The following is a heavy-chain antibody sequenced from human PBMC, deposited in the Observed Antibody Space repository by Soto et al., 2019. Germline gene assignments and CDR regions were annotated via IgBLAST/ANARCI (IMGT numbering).Heavy chain of an antibody. CDR3: VKPKEHFYDSSPGET. Sequence: GGSLRLSCAASGFTFSNYGMHWVRQAPGKGLEWVAIISFDGNNKYYSDSVKGRFTISRDNSKNMVFLQMNSLRPEDTAVYYCVKPKEHFYDSSPGETWGQGTPVTVSS. V-gene: IGHV3-30*18. D-gene: IGHD3-22*01. CDR2: ISFDGNNK. J-gene: IGHJ5*02. CDR1: GFTFSNYG.